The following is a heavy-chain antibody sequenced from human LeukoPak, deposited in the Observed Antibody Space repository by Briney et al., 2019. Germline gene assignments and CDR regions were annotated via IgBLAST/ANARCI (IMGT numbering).Heavy chain of an antibody. CDR2: ISSSSSYI. J-gene: IGHJ4*02. V-gene: IGHV3-21*01. CDR3: ARDGDLAAAGTVDY. CDR1: GFTFSSYS. D-gene: IGHD6-13*01. Sequence: GGSLRLSCAASGFTFSSYSMNWVRQAPGKGLEWVSSISSSSSYIYYADSVKGRFTISRDNAKNSLYQQMNSLRAEDTAVYYCARDGDLAAAGTVDYWGQGTLVTVSS.